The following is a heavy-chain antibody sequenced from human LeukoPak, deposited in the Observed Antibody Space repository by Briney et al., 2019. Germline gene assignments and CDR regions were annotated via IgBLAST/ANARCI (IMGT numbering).Heavy chain of an antibody. Sequence: GGSLRLSCAAPGLTFSNYAMTWVRQAPGKGLEWVSSIRGDGGGAVYTDSVKGRFTTSRDNSKNMLYLQMNSLRAEDTALYYCTKDPNGDYIGAFDPWGQGTLVTVSS. CDR2: IRGDGGGA. V-gene: IGHV3-23*01. J-gene: IGHJ5*02. CDR1: GLTFSNYA. CDR3: TKDPNGDYIGAFDP. D-gene: IGHD4-17*01.